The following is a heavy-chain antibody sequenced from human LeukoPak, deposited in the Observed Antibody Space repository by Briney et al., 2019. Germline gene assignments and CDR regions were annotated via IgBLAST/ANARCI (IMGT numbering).Heavy chain of an antibody. CDR1: GGSFSGYY. Sequence: SETLSLTCAVYGGSFSGYYWSWIRQPPGKGLEWIGEINHSGSTNYNPSPKSRVTISVDTSKNQFSLKLSSVTAADTAVYYCARLFPYYDFWSGYYTVLGYYFDYWGQGTLVTVSS. CDR3: ARLFPYYDFWSGYYTVLGYYFDY. CDR2: INHSGST. D-gene: IGHD3-3*01. J-gene: IGHJ4*02. V-gene: IGHV4-34*01.